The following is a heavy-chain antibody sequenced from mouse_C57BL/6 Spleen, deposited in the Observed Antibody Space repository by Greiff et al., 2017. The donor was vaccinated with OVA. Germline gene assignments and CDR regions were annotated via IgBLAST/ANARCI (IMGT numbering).Heavy chain of an antibody. V-gene: IGHV1-26*01. J-gene: IGHJ2*01. CDR3: ARSPGRYFDY. CDR1: GYTFTDYY. Sequence: EVQLQQSGPELVKPGASVKISCKASGYTFTDYYMNWVKQSHGKSLEWIGDINPNNGGTSYNQKFKGKATLTVDKSSSTAYMELRSLTSEDSAVYYCARSPGRYFDYWGQGTTLTVSS. CDR2: INPNNGGT.